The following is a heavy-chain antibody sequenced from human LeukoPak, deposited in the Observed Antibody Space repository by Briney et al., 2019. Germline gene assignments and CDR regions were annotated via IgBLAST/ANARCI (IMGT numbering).Heavy chain of an antibody. J-gene: IGHJ4*02. D-gene: IGHD5-12*01. V-gene: IGHV3-7*01. CDR3: ARYSGLNHREFDF. CDR1: EFTFSRYW. Sequence: GGSLRLSCAASEFTFSRYWMGWVRQAPGKGLEWVANIKQDSSEKYYVDSVKGRFTISRDNAKNSLYLQMNSLRAEDTAVCYCARYSGLNHREFDFWGQETLVTVSS. CDR2: IKQDSSEK.